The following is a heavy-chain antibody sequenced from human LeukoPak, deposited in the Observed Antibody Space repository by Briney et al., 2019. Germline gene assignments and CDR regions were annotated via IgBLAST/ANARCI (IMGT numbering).Heavy chain of an antibody. CDR2: IIPIFGTA. CDR1: GGTFSCYA. Sequence: SVKVSCKASGGTFSCYAISWMRQAPGRGLDWMGGIIPIFGTANYAQKFQGRVTITADESTSTAYMELSSLRSEDTAVYYCASRGYSGSQTDYWGQGTLVTVSS. CDR3: ASRGYSGSQTDY. D-gene: IGHD1-26*01. J-gene: IGHJ4*02. V-gene: IGHV1-69*01.